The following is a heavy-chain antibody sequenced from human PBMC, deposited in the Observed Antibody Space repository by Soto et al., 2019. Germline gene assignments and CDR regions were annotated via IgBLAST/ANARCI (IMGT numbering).Heavy chain of an antibody. CDR2: MNHNRGNT. CDR1: GYTFPSYD. CDR3: AREHYCNSAWFDP. J-gene: IGHJ5*02. D-gene: IGHD2-15*01. Sequence: QVQLVQSGAEVKKPGASVKDSCKASGYTFPSYDINWVRQATGQGLEWMGWMNHNRGNTGYAQKFQGRVTMTRNTSISTAYMELSSLVSEDTALYYCAREHYCNSAWFDPWGQGTLVTVAA. V-gene: IGHV1-8*01.